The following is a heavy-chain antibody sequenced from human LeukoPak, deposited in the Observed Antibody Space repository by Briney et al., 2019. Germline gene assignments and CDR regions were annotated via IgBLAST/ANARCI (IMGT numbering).Heavy chain of an antibody. D-gene: IGHD6-13*01. Sequence: GASVKVSCKASGYTFTSYGFSWVRQAPGQGLEWMGWISAYNGNTNYAQKLQGRVTMTTDTSTSTAYMELRSLRSDDTAVYYCARGWGIAAAGTLNYYYYYMDVWGKGTTVTISS. CDR2: ISAYNGNT. CDR3: ARGWGIAAAGTLNYYYYYMDV. J-gene: IGHJ6*03. V-gene: IGHV1-18*01. CDR1: GYTFTSYG.